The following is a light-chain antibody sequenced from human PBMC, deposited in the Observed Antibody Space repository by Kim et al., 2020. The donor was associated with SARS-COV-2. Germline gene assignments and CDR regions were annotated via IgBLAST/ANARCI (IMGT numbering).Light chain of an antibody. J-gene: IGKJ2*03. CDR2: WAS. CDR1: QTVLYNSNNKNY. CDR3: QQYYSTPPS. V-gene: IGKV4-1*01. Sequence: RATRNCKSSQTVLYNSNNKNYLAGYQQKPGRAPKLLIYWASIREAGVSDRFSGSGSETDFTLTISSLQAEDVAVYYCQQYYSTPPSFGQGTKLEI.